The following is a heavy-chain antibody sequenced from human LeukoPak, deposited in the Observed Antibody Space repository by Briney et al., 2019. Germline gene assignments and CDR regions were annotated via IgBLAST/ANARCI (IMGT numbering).Heavy chain of an antibody. Sequence: GGSLRLSCAASGFTVSSVYMSWVRQAPGKGLEWVSVLYSGGSTYYADSVKGRFTISRDNSKNTLYLQMNSLRAEDTAVYYCARGYSYSRGYWGQGALVTVSS. V-gene: IGHV3-66*01. CDR2: LYSGGST. CDR3: ARGYSYSRGY. CDR1: GFTVSSVY. J-gene: IGHJ4*02. D-gene: IGHD5-18*01.